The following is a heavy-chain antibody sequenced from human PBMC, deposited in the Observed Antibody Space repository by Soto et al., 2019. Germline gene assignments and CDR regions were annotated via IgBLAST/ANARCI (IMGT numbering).Heavy chain of an antibody. J-gene: IGHJ4*02. V-gene: IGHV4-34*01. CDR1: GGSFSGYY. CDR3: ARARYFDY. CDR2: INHSGST. Sequence: PSETLSLTCAVYGGSFSGYYWSWIRQPPGKGLEWIGEINHSGSTNYNPSLKSRVTISVDTSKNQFSLKLSSVTAADTAVYYCARARYFDYWGQGTLVTVSS.